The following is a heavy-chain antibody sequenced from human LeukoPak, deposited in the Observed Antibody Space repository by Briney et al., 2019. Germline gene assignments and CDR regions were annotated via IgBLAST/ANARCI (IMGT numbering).Heavy chain of an antibody. J-gene: IGHJ6*03. V-gene: IGHV7-4-1*02. Sequence: GASVKVSCKASGYTFTSYTMNWVRQAPGQGLEWMGWINPSTGKSTYAQGFTGRFVFSLDTSVNTAYLQISSLKADDTAVYYCAREAHNWDVAYFYYMDVWGKGTTVTVSS. D-gene: IGHD1-1*01. CDR1: GYTFTSYT. CDR3: AREAHNWDVAYFYYMDV. CDR2: INPSTGKS.